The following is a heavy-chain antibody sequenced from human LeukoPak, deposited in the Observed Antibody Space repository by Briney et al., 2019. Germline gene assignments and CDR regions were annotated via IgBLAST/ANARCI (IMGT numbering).Heavy chain of an antibody. J-gene: IGHJ6*02. CDR1: GGTFSSYA. CDR3: ARGQQLVGNYYYYGMDV. D-gene: IGHD6-13*01. V-gene: IGHV1-69*13. CDR2: IIPTFGTV. Sequence: ASVKVSCKASGGTFSSYAISWVRQAPGQGLEWMGGIIPTFGTVHYAQTFQGRVTITADESTNTAYMELTSLRSDDTALYYCARGQQLVGNYYYYGMDVWGQGTTVTVSS.